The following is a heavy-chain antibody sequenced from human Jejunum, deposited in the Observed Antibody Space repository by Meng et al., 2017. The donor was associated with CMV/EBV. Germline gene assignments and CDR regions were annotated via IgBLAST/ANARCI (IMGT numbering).Heavy chain of an antibody. J-gene: IGHJ4*02. CDR2: IDGDGSYT. V-gene: IGHV3-74*01. CDR1: YG. Sequence: YGIPWVRQAPGKGLVWVSRIDGDGSYTNYADSVKGRFTISRDNAKSTLFLEMNSLRVEDTAVYYCARDAAYCDGGGCYSAYYFDYWGQGALVTVSS. CDR3: ARDAAYCDGGGCYSAYYFDY. D-gene: IGHD2-15*01.